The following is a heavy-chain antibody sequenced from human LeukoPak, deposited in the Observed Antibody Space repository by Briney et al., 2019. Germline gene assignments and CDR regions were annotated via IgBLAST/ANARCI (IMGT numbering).Heavy chain of an antibody. V-gene: IGHV4-59*01. CDR1: GGSITNYY. Sequence: SETLSLTFTVSGGSITNYYWNWIRQPPGKGLEWIGYIYHTGIINYNPSLKSRVTMSVDTSKNQFSLKLTSVTAADTAVYYCARYLGYCSGGFCYSFDYWGQGALVTVSS. CDR3: ARYLGYCSGGFCYSFDY. D-gene: IGHD2-15*01. CDR2: IYHTGII. J-gene: IGHJ4*02.